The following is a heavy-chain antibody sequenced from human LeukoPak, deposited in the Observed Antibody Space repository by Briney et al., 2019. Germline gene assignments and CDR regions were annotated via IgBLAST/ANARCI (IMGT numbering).Heavy chain of an antibody. D-gene: IGHD3-3*01. CDR2: ISGSGGST. Sequence: PGGSLRLSCAASGFTFSSYAMSWVRQAPGKGLEWVSAISGSGGSTYYADSVKGRFTISRDNSKNTLYLRMNSLRAEDTAVYYCAKDRGPYDFWSGRFDYWGQGTLVTVSS. J-gene: IGHJ4*02. CDR3: AKDRGPYDFWSGRFDY. CDR1: GFTFSSYA. V-gene: IGHV3-23*01.